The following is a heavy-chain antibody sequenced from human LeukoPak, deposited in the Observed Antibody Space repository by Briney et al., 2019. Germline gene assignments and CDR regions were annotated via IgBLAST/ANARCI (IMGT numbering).Heavy chain of an antibody. J-gene: IGHJ4*02. CDR3: ARGGTIFGVVANDFDY. Sequence: ASVKVSCKASGYTFTSYGISWVRQAPGQGLEWMGWISAYNGNTNYAQKFQGRVTMTRDTSISTAYMELSRLRSDDTAVYYCARGGTIFGVVANDFDYWGQGTLVTVSS. CDR1: GYTFTSYG. V-gene: IGHV1-18*01. CDR2: ISAYNGNT. D-gene: IGHD3-3*01.